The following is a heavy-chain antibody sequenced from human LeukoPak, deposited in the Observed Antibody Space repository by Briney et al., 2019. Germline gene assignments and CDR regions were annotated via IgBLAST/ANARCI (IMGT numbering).Heavy chain of an antibody. CDR3: ARAKYYYDSSGYYKGYYYYMDV. J-gene: IGHJ6*03. V-gene: IGHV4-39*01. D-gene: IGHD3-22*01. CDR2: IYYSGST. Sequence: SETLSLTCTVSGGSISISSYYWGWIRQPPGKGLEWIGSIYYSGSTYYNPSLKSRVTISVDTSKNQFSLKLSSVTAADTAVYYCARAKYYYDSSGYYKGYYYYMDVWGKGTTVTVSS. CDR1: GGSISISSYY.